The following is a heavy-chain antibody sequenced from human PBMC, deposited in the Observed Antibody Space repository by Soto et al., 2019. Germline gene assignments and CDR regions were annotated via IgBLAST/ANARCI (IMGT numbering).Heavy chain of an antibody. Sequence: SETLSLTCTVSGGSISSSSYYWGWIRQPPGKGLEWIGSIYYSVSTYYNPSLKSRVTISVDTSKNQFSLKLSSVTAADTAVYYCASQGVVPYFDYWGQGTLVTVSS. D-gene: IGHD2-21*01. CDR2: IYYSVST. CDR1: GGSISSSSYY. V-gene: IGHV4-39*07. J-gene: IGHJ4*02. CDR3: ASQGVVPYFDY.